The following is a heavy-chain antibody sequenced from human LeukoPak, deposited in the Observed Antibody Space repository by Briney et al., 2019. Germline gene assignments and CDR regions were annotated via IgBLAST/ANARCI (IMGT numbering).Heavy chain of an antibody. Sequence: PSQTLSLTCTVSGDSISSGDYYWSWIRQPAGKGLEWIGRISSSGSTNYNPSLKSRVTISVDTSKNQFSLKLSSVTAADTAVYYCARVTRGGSVDYWGQGTLVTVSS. D-gene: IGHD3-16*01. CDR2: ISSSGST. CDR3: ARVTRGGSVDY. CDR1: GDSISSGDYY. V-gene: IGHV4-61*02. J-gene: IGHJ4*02.